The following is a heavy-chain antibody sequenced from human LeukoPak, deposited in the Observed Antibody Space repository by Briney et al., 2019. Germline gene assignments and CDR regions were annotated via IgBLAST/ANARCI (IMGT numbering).Heavy chain of an antibody. V-gene: IGHV4-34*01. CDR1: GGSFSGYY. CDR3: ARSVPYYYDGSARGAFDI. CDR2: INHSGST. Sequence: SETLSLTCAVYGGSFSGYYWSWIRQPPGKGLEWIGEINHSGSTNYNPSLKSRVTISVDTSKNQFSLKLSSVTAADTAVYYCARSVPYYYDGSARGAFDIWGQGTMVTVSS. J-gene: IGHJ3*02. D-gene: IGHD3-22*01.